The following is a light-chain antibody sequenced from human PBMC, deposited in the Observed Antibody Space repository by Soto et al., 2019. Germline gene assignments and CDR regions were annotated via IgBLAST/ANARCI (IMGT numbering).Light chain of an antibody. V-gene: IGLV2-8*01. CDR1: SSDVGGYNY. CDR2: EVS. Sequence: QSALTQPPSASGSPGQSVTISCTGTSSDVGGYNYVSWYQQHPGKAPKLMIYEVSNRPSGVPDRFSGSKSGNTASLTVSGLQAEDEADYYCCSYSYTTNRYVVFGGGTKLTVL. CDR3: CSYSYTTNRYVV. J-gene: IGLJ2*01.